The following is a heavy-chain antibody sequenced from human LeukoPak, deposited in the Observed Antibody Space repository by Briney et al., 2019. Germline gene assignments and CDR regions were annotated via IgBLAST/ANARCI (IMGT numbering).Heavy chain of an antibody. CDR2: IIPILGIA. CDR3: ARGSSSLYLFDY. D-gene: IGHD6-13*01. Sequence: ASVKVSCKASGYSFTDYYMHWVRQAPGQGLEWMGRIIPILGIANYAQKFQGRVTITADKSTSTAYMELSSLRSEDTAVYYCARGSSSLYLFDYWGQGTLVTVSS. CDR1: GYSFTDYY. V-gene: IGHV1-69*04. J-gene: IGHJ4*02.